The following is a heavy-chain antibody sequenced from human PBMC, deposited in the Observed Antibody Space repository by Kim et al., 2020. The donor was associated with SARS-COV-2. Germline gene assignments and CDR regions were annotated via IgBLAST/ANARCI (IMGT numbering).Heavy chain of an antibody. D-gene: IGHD3-10*01. CDR3: AAAMVRGVQYQH. CDR2: FDPEDGET. V-gene: IGHV1-24*01. J-gene: IGHJ1*01. Sequence: ASVKVSCKVSGYTLTELSMHWVRQAPGKGLEWMGGFDPEDGETIYAQKFQGRVTMTEDTSTDTAYMELSSLRSEDTAVYYCAAAMVRGVQYQHWGQGTLVTVSS. CDR1: GYTLTELS.